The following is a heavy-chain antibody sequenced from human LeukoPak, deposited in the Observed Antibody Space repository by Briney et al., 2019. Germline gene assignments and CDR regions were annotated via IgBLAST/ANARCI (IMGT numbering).Heavy chain of an antibody. CDR2: IYDSGST. J-gene: IGHJ6*04. Sequence: TSETLSLTCAVSGGSISSDGYSWGWIRQPPGKGLEWIGYIYDSGSTYYNPSIKSRVTISVDRSKNQFSLKLSFVTAADTAVYYCVRGGAVPAANPLHYYYYGMDVWGKGTTVTVSS. CDR1: GGSISSDGYS. D-gene: IGHD2-2*01. V-gene: IGHV4-30-2*01. CDR3: VRGGAVPAANPLHYYYYGMDV.